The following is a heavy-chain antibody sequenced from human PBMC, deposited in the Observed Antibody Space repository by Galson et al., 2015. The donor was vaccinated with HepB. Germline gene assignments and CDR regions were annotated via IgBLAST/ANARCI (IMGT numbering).Heavy chain of an antibody. V-gene: IGHV1-2*02. CDR3: SRGFDY. CDR1: GFTFTAHY. J-gene: IGHJ4*02. CDR2: INPTDGGT. Sequence: SVKVSCKASGFTFTAHYLHWWRQAPGQGPEWMGWINPTDGGTSYARNFQGRVTMTRDTSITTAYMELNSLTSDDTAMFFCSRGFDYWGQGTRVAVSS.